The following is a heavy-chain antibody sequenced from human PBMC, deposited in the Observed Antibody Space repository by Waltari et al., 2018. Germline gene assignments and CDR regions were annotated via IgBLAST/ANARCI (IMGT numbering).Heavy chain of an antibody. D-gene: IGHD3-3*01. CDR3: ARDLFPNFWSGYGFDI. J-gene: IGHJ3*02. CDR1: GYTFTDYS. Sequence: QVHLVQSGAEVKKPGASVRVSCQTSGYTFTDYSLYWVRQAPGQGFEWMGWINPKRGAKKPAQKFQGRGTLTRDTSTSTVYMELRGLTSDDTAIYYCARDLFPNFWSGYGFDIWGQGTKVTVSS. V-gene: IGHV1-2*02. CDR2: INPKRGAK.